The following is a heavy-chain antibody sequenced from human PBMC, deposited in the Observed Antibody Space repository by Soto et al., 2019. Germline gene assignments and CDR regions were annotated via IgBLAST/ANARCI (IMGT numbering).Heavy chain of an antibody. CDR1: GGSIGGVGYS. CDR2: MYHSGTF. V-gene: IGHV4-30-2*01. J-gene: IGHJ5*02. D-gene: IGHD3-10*01. CDR3: ARAQFYSGSGNYNNLMFDA. Sequence: LSLTCAVSGGSIGGVGYSWSWIRQPPGGGLEWIGYMYHSGTFLKSPSLKTRLTMSLDMSKNQFSLTLNSMTAADTAVYYCARAQFYSGSGNYNNLMFDAWGQGIQVTSPQ.